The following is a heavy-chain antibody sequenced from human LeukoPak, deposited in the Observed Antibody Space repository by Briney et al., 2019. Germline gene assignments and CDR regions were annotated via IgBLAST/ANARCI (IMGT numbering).Heavy chain of an antibody. V-gene: IGHV4-59*11. CDR3: ARSTGSTMFIDY. CDR1: GGSISSHY. D-gene: IGHD3-10*02. CDR2: IYYSGNT. Sequence: PSETLSLTCTVSGGSISSHYWSWIRQPPGKGLEWLGYIYYSGNTDYNPSLKSRVAISVDTSKNQFSLKLSSVTAADTAVYYCARSTGSTMFIDYWGQGTLVTVSS. J-gene: IGHJ4*02.